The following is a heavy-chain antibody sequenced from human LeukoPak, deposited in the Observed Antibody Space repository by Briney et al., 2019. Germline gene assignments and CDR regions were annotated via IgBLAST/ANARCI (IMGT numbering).Heavy chain of an antibody. CDR3: ARLSGQWTVFDY. CDR2: ISAYNGNT. D-gene: IGHD6-19*01. CDR1: GYTFTSYG. J-gene: IGHJ4*02. V-gene: IGHV1-18*01. Sequence: ASVTVSCKASGYTFTSYGISWVRQAPGQGLEWMGWISAYNGNTNYAQRLQGRVTMTTDTSTSTAYMELRSLRSDDTAVYYCARLSGQWTVFDYWGQGTLVTVSS.